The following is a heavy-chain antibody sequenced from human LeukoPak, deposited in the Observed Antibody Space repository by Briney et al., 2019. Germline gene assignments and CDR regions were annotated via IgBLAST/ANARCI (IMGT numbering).Heavy chain of an antibody. Sequence: ASVKVSCKASGYTFTTYAMNWVRQAPGQGLEWMGWINTNTGNTTYPQGFTGRFVFSLDTSVSTAYLQISSLKAEDTAVYYCAKEGQYSSSWYLGYWGQGTLVTVSS. D-gene: IGHD6-13*01. V-gene: IGHV7-4-1*02. CDR3: AKEGQYSSSWYLGY. CDR1: GYTFTTYA. CDR2: INTNTGNT. J-gene: IGHJ4*02.